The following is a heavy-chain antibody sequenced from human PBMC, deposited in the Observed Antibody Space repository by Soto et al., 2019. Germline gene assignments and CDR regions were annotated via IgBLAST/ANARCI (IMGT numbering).Heavy chain of an antibody. CDR2: IKSKTDGGTT. CDR1: GFAFSNAW. V-gene: IGHV3-15*07. Sequence: GGSLRLSCAASGFAFSNAWMNWVRQAPGKGLEWVGRIKSKTDGGTTDYAAPVKGRFTISRDDSKNTLYLQMNSLKIEDTAVYYCTTDLELSMIFVVISWGQGTLVTVSS. J-gene: IGHJ4*02. CDR3: TTDLELSMIFVVIS. D-gene: IGHD3-22*01.